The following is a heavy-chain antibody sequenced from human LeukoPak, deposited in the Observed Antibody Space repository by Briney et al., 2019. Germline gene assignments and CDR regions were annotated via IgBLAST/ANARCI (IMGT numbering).Heavy chain of an antibody. CDR3: ASSGYSSSWHAFDI. J-gene: IGHJ3*02. Sequence: GGSLRLSCAASGFTFSSYEMNWVRQAPGKGLEWASYISSSGSTIYYADSVKGRFTISRDNAKNSLYLQMNSLRAEDTAVYYCASSGYSSSWHAFDIWGQGTMVTVSS. CDR2: ISSSGSTI. V-gene: IGHV3-48*03. CDR1: GFTFSSYE. D-gene: IGHD6-13*01.